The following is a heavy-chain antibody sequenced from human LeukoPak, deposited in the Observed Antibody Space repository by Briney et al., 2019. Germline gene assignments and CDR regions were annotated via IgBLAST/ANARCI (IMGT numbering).Heavy chain of an antibody. CDR1: GYTFTSYD. J-gene: IGHJ6*03. V-gene: IGHV1-8*01. D-gene: IGHD2-15*01. Sequence: GASVKVSCKASGYTFTSYDINWVRQATGQGLEWMGWMNPNSGNTGYAQKFQGRVTMTRNTSISTAYMELSSLRSEDTAVDYCARGRRCSGGSCDYYYVDVWGKGTTVTVSS. CDR3: ARGRRCSGGSCDYYYVDV. CDR2: MNPNSGNT.